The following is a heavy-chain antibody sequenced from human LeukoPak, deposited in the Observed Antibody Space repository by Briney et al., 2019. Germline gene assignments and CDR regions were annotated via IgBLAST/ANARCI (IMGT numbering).Heavy chain of an antibody. V-gene: IGHV3-7*01. Sequence: GGSLRLSCAVSGFTVSGHYMSWVRQAPGKGLEWVANIKQDGSEKYYVDSVKGRFTISRDNAENSLYLQMDSLRAEDTAVYYCARDLGYSYEGYFDYWGQGTLVTVSS. D-gene: IGHD5-18*01. CDR3: ARDLGYSYEGYFDY. CDR2: IKQDGSEK. J-gene: IGHJ4*02. CDR1: GFTVSGHY.